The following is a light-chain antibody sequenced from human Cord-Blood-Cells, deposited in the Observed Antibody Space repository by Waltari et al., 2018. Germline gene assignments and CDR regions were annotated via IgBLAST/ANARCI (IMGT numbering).Light chain of an antibody. V-gene: IGKV3-15*01. CDR2: GAS. CDR1: QGVSSK. J-gene: IGKJ5*01. Sequence: EIVMTQSPATLSVSPGERATLTCRASQGVSSKLAWDRRKPGQAPRLLIYGASTRATGIPARFSGSGSGTEFTLTISSLQSEDFAVYYCQQYNNWPPITFGQGTRLEIK. CDR3: QQYNNWPPIT.